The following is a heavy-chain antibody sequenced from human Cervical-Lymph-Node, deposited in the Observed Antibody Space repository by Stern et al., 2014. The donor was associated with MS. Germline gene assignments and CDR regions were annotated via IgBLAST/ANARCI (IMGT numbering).Heavy chain of an antibody. CDR2: IYYSGTT. CDR1: GGSISSGGYY. J-gene: IGHJ6*02. CDR3: WGTAYGMDV. Sequence: VQLVQSGPGLVKPSQTLSLTCTVSGGSISSGGYYWSWIRQHTGKGLERIGYIYYSGTTYYNPSLKSRVSISVDTSKNQFSLELSSVTAADTAVYYCWGTAYGMDVWGQGTTVTVSS. V-gene: IGHV4-31*03. D-gene: IGHD6-13*01.